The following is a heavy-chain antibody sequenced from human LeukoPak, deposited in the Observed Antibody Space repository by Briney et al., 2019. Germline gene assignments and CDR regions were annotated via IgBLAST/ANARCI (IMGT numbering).Heavy chain of an antibody. D-gene: IGHD2-2*01. CDR3: ARVGRGCSSIRCYWEDWFDP. Sequence: GASVKVSCKASGYSFTNYGITWIREARGQGREWLGWISGYYANAHYARNVLGSITSTTDTSTNTAYIELRGLTSDDTAMYYCARVGRGCSSIRCYWEDWFDPWGQGTLVIVSS. CDR1: GYSFTNYG. CDR2: ISGYYANA. J-gene: IGHJ5*02. V-gene: IGHV1-18*01.